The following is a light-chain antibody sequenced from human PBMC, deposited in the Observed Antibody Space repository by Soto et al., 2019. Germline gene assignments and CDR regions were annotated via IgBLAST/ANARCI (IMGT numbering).Light chain of an antibody. V-gene: IGLV2-8*01. CDR2: EVS. CDR1: SSDVGGYNY. CDR3: SSYAGSKNFVV. Sequence: QSALTQPPSASGSTGQSVTISCTGTSSDVGGYNYVSWYQQHPGKAPKLMICEVSKRPSGVPDRFSGSKSGNTASLTVSGLQDEDEADYYCSSYAGSKNFVVFGGGTKLTVL. J-gene: IGLJ2*01.